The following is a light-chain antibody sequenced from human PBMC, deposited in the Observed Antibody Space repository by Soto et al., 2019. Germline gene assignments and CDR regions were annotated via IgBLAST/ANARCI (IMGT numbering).Light chain of an antibody. J-gene: IGKJ1*01. CDR3: QESFFTLGT. CDR1: QSVSGW. CDR2: GAS. Sequence: DIQMTQSPSTLSASVGDTVTVTCRASQSVSGWLAWYQQKPGEAPKLLIFGASNLHIGVPSRFSGSGSGTEFTLTINNLQREDFATYYCQESFFTLGTFGRGTKVDI. V-gene: IGKV1-5*01.